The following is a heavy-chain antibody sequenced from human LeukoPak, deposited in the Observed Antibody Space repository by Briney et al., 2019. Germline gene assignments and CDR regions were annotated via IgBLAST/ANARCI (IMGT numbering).Heavy chain of an antibody. CDR1: GFTFLRHS. D-gene: IGHD6-6*01. CDR2: ISYDGSNK. V-gene: IGHV3-30-3*02. Sequence: GGSLRLSCAASGFTFLRHSMHWIRQAPGKGLEWVAVISYDGSNKYYAASVKGRFAISRDNSKDTLYLQMNSLRAEDTAVYYCAKSLAGSSSSYFDYWGQGTLVTVSS. CDR3: AKSLAGSSSSYFDY. J-gene: IGHJ4*02.